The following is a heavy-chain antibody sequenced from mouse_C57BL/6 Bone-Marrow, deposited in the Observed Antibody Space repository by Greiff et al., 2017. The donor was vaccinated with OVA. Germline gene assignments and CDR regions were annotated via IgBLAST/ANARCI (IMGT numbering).Heavy chain of an antibody. V-gene: IGHV1-76*01. CDR2: IYPGSGNT. CDR3: ARSYYSNYDY. Sequence: VQLQESGAELVRPGASVKLSCKASGYTFTDCYINWVKQRPGQGLEWIARIYPGSGNTYYNEKFKGKATLTAEKSSSTAYMQLSSLTSEDAAVYFCARSYYSNYDYWGQGTTLTVSS. J-gene: IGHJ2*01. CDR1: GYTFTDCY. D-gene: IGHD2-5*01.